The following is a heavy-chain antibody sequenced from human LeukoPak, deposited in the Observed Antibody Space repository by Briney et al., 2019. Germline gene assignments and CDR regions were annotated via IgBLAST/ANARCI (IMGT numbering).Heavy chain of an antibody. V-gene: IGHV4-59*12. CDR2: IYYSGST. Sequence: SETLSLTCTVSGGSISSYYRSWIRQPPGKGLEWIGYIYYSGSTNYNPSLKSRVTISVDTSKNQFSLKLSSVTAADTAVYYCAREGEDYGVKFMSDWGQGTLVTVSS. D-gene: IGHD4-17*01. CDR3: AREGEDYGVKFMSD. J-gene: IGHJ4*02. CDR1: GGSISSYY.